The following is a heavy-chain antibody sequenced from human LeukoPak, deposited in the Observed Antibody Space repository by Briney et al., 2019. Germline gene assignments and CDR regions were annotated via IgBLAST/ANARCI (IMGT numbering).Heavy chain of an antibody. CDR3: ARDLRNWDGGAYFDY. CDR2: ISYDGSNE. V-gene: IGHV3-30*03. CDR1: GITFKTYG. D-gene: IGHD1-1*01. Sequence: GGSLRLSCAASGITFKTYGMYWVRQAPGKGLEWVATISYDGSNEYYGDSVKGRFTISRDNAKNSLSLQMNSLRAEDTAVYYCARDLRNWDGGAYFDYWGQGTLVTVSS. J-gene: IGHJ4*02.